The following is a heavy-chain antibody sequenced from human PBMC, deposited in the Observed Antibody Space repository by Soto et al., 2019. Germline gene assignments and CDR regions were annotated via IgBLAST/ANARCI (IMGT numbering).Heavy chain of an antibody. Sequence: EVQLVESGGGLVQPGGSLRLSCTTSRFTFSTYWMHWVRQDPGKGLLWVSRINSDGSSTNYADSVKGRFTISRDNDKSTLWLQMNSLRAEDKAVYYCARAMGGTRNALNIWGQGTMVTVSS. D-gene: IGHD6-19*01. CDR1: RFTFSTYW. J-gene: IGHJ3*02. CDR3: ARAMGGTRNALNI. CDR2: INSDGSST. V-gene: IGHV3-74*01.